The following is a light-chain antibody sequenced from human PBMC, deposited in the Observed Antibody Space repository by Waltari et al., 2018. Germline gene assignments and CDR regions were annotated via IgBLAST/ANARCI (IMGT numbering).Light chain of an antibody. V-gene: IGLV2-11*01. CDR1: SSDIGTYKY. Sequence: QAALTQPRSVSGSPGQSVTIPCTGSSSDIGTYKYVSWYQQHPGTAPKLLIHEVTKRPSGVSVRFAGSKSCNSASLTISGLQPEDEADYYCCSYAGNYSDVFGGGTRLTVL. CDR2: EVT. J-gene: IGLJ6*01. CDR3: CSYAGNYSDV.